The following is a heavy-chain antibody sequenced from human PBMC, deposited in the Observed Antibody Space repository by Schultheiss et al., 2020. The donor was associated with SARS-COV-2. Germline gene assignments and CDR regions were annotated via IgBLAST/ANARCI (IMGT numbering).Heavy chain of an antibody. J-gene: IGHJ3*01. CDR2: IIPILGIA. CDR3: ARGHDTGGNDVFDV. CDR1: GGTFSSYA. D-gene: IGHD4-23*01. V-gene: IGHV1-69*10. Sequence: SVKVSCKASGGTFSSYAISWVRQAPGQGLEWMGGIIPILGIANYAQKFQGRVTITADKSTSTAYMELSSLTSDASAVYYCARGHDTGGNDVFDVWGQGTVVTVSS.